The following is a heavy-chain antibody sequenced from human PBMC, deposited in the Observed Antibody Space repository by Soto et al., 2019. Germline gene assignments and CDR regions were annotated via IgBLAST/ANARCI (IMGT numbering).Heavy chain of an antibody. D-gene: IGHD2-15*01. CDR3: ASYCSGCSCHDRAFDI. CDR2: IIPILGIA. Sequence: QVQLVQSGAEVKKPGSSVKVSCKASGGTFSSYTISWVRQAPGQVLEWMGRIIPILGIANYAQKFQGRVTITADKSTSTAYMELSSLRSEDTAVYYCASYCSGCSCHDRAFDIWGQGTMVTVSS. J-gene: IGHJ3*02. CDR1: GGTFSSYT. V-gene: IGHV1-69*02.